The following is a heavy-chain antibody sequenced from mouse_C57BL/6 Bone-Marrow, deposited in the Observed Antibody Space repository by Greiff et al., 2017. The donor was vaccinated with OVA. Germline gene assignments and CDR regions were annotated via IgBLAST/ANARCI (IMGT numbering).Heavy chain of an antibody. D-gene: IGHD2-1*01. CDR1: GYTFTDYN. CDR3: ALYYRTWFAY. V-gene: IGHV1-18*01. Sequence: EVQLQQSGPELVKPGASVKIPCKASGYTFTDYNMDWVKQSHGTSLEWIGALNPNPGGTIYNQKFKGKATLTVYKSSSTAYRELRIRTSEDTAVDYGALYYRTWFAYWGQGTLVTVSA. J-gene: IGHJ3*01. CDR2: LNPNPGGT.